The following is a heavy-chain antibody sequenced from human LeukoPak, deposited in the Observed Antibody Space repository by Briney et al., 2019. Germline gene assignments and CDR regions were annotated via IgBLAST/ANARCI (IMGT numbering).Heavy chain of an antibody. V-gene: IGHV3-48*03. CDR1: GCTFSSYE. CDR3: ARDGVGDPFPY. Sequence: PGGTLTLTCAASGCTFSSYELNWVRQAPGKGLEWVSYISSSGSTIYYAVSVEGRFTISRDNAKNSLYLQMNGLRAEDTAVYYCARDGVGDPFPYWGQGTLVTVSS. D-gene: IGHD3-10*01. J-gene: IGHJ4*02. CDR2: ISSSGSTI.